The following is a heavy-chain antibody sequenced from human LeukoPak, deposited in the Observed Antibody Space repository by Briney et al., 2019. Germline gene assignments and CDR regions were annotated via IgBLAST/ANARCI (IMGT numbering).Heavy chain of an antibody. CDR1: GYTFTSSY. J-gene: IGHJ4*02. V-gene: IGHV1-46*01. Sequence: ASVEVSCKASGYTFTSSYMHWVRQAPGQGLEWMGIINPIGDSTTYAQKFQGRVTMTRDTSTSTVYMELSSLRSEDTAVYYCARATSSGYYSNWGQGTLVTVSS. CDR2: INPIGDST. D-gene: IGHD3-22*01. CDR3: ARATSSGYYSN.